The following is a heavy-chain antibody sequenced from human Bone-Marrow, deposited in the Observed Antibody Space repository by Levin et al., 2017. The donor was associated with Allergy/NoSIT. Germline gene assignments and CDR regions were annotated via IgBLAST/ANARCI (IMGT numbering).Heavy chain of an antibody. D-gene: IGHD3-10*01. J-gene: IGHJ5*02. CDR2: IIPIFGTA. CDR3: ARDNTYITMVRGVKVSYNWFDP. V-gene: IGHV1-69*13. Sequence: GASVKVSCKASGGTFSSYAISWVRQAPGQGLEWMGGIIPIFGTANYAQKFQGRVTITADESTSTAYMELSSLRSEDTAVYYCARDNTYITMVRGVKVSYNWFDPWGQGTLVTVSS. CDR1: GGTFSSYA.